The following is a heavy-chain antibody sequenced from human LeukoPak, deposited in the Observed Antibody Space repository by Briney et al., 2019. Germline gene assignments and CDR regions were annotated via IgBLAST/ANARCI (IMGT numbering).Heavy chain of an antibody. J-gene: IGHJ6*02. D-gene: IGHD1-26*01. CDR2: INPNSGGT. CDR1: GYTFTGYY. Sequence: GASVKVSCKASGYTFTGYYMHWVRQAPGQGLEWMGWINPNSGGTNYAQKFQGWVTMTRDTSISTAYMELSRLRSDDTAVYYCARELSMFISWSNFPTAHLGRYYGMDVWGQGTTVTVSS. CDR3: ARELSMFISWSNFPTAHLGRYYGMDV. V-gene: IGHV1-2*04.